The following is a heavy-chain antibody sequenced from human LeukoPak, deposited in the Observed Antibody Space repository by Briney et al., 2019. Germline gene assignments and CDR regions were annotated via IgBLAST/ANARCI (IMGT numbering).Heavy chain of an antibody. V-gene: IGHV4-39*01. J-gene: IGHJ6*03. D-gene: IGHD3-10*01. CDR2: IYYSGST. CDR3: ASRSRYYYGSGSPNVGYYYMDV. CDR1: GGSISSSSYY. Sequence: SETLSLTCTVSGGSISSSSYYWGWIRQPPGKGLEWIGSIYYSGSTYYNPSLKSRVTISVDTSKNQFSLKLSSVTAADTAVYYCASRSRYYYGSGSPNVGYYYMDVWGKGTTVTISS.